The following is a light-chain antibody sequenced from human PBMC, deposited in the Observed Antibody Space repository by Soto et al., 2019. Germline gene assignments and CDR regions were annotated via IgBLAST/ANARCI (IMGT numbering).Light chain of an antibody. Sequence: EIVLTQSPGTRSLSPGERATLSCRASQSVSSNYIAWYQQKPGHAPRLLIYLASSRATGIPDRFSGSGSGTGFTLTITRLEPEDFAVYYCQQFATTPLTFGGGTKVEMK. CDR3: QQFATTPLT. CDR1: QSVSSNY. J-gene: IGKJ4*01. CDR2: LAS. V-gene: IGKV3-20*01.